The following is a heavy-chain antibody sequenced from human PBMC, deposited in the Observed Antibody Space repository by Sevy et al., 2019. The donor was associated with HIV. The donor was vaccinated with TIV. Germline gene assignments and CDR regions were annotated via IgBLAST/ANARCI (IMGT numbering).Heavy chain of an antibody. Sequence: ASVKVSCKASGGPFSSFAFSLVRQAPGQGLEWMGGIIPLSTTTNYAQKFQGRVTITADESTRTAYMELSSLTSDDTAVYYCATVGGYSAFEGPYYIDYWGQRTLVTVSS. CDR1: GGPFSSFA. V-gene: IGHV1-69*13. CDR3: ATVGGYSAFEGPYYIDY. J-gene: IGHJ4*02. D-gene: IGHD5-12*01. CDR2: IIPLSTTT.